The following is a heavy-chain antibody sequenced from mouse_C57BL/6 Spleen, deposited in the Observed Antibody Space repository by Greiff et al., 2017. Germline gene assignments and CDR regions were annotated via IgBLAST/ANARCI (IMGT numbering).Heavy chain of an antibody. D-gene: IGHD5-5*01. Sequence: VQMKESGGGLVKPGGSLKLSCAASGFTFSDYGMHWVRQAPEKGLEWVAYISSGSSTIYYADTVKGRFTISRDKAKTTLFLQMTSLRSEDTAMYYCARGLPHWGQGTLVTVSA. V-gene: IGHV5-17*01. CDR1: GFTFSDYG. CDR2: ISSGSSTI. J-gene: IGHJ3*01. CDR3: ARGLPH.